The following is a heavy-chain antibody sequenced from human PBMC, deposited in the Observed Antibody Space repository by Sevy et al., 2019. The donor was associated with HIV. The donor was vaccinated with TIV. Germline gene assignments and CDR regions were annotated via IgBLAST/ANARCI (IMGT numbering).Heavy chain of an antibody. CDR1: GFTFDHHA. D-gene: IGHD5-18*01. V-gene: IGHV3-9*01. Sequence: GRSLRLSCAASGFTFDHHAMHWVRQTPGKGLEWVSGISWNSASVAYADSVKGRFTISRDNAKKSLYLQMNSLRSEDTALYYCAKVPGYSYGLALWYFDLWGRGTLVTVSS. CDR2: ISWNSASV. J-gene: IGHJ2*01. CDR3: AKVPGYSYGLALWYFDL.